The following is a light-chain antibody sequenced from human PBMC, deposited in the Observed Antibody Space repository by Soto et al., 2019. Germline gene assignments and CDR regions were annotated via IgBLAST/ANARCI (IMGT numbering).Light chain of an antibody. CDR2: DAS. J-gene: IGKJ4*01. CDR1: QSVSSN. V-gene: IGKV3-15*01. CDR3: VQHYSYPLT. Sequence: EIVMTQSPSTLSVYPGERGTLSCRASQSVSSNLAWYQQKPGQPPRLLIYDASSRATGIPARFSGSGSGTEFTLTISSLQSEDFATYYCVQHYSYPLTFGGGTKVDI.